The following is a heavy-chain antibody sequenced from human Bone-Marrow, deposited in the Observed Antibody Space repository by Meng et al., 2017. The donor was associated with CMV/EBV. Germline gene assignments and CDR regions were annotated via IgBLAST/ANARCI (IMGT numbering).Heavy chain of an antibody. J-gene: IGHJ6*02. V-gene: IGHV3-74*01. CDR2: INSDGSST. CDR1: GFTFSSYW. CDR3: ARQPAANHLLVDV. D-gene: IGHD2-2*01. Sequence: GESLKISCAASGFTFSSYWMHWVRQAPGKGLVWVSRINSDGSSTSYADSVKGRFTISRDNAKNSLYLQMNSLRAEDTAVYYCARQPAANHLLVDVWGQGTTVTVSS.